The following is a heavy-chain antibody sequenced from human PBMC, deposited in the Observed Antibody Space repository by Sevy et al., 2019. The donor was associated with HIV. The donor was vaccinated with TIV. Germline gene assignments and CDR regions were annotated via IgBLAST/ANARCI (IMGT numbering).Heavy chain of an antibody. J-gene: IGHJ4*02. CDR2: ISSSGSTI. V-gene: IGHV3-11*01. Sequence: GGSLRLSCAASGFTFSDYYMSWIRQAPGKGLEWVSYISSSGSTIYYADSVKGRFTICRDNAKNSLYLQMNSLRAEDTAVYYCARDPEMATITSGYFDYWGQGTLVTVSS. D-gene: IGHD5-12*01. CDR3: ARDPEMATITSGYFDY. CDR1: GFTFSDYY.